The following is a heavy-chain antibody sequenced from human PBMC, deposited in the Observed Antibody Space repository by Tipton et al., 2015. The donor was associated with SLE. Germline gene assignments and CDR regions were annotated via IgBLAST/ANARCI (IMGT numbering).Heavy chain of an antibody. J-gene: IGHJ3*02. D-gene: IGHD6-13*01. V-gene: IGHV3-74*01. CDR3: ARDYQVSAAEAFDI. CDR1: GFTFSTYW. Sequence: SLRLSCAASGFTFSTYWMHWVRQAPGKGLVWVSRVSRDGSITTYADSVKGRFTISRDNAKNCLYLQMDSLRADDIAVYYCARDYQVSAAEAFDIWGQGTMVTVSS. CDR2: VSRDGSIT.